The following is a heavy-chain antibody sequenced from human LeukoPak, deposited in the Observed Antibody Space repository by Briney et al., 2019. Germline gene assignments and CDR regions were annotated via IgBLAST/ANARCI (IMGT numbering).Heavy chain of an antibody. J-gene: IGHJ4*02. CDR2: INSDGSST. CDR1: GFTFGSYW. V-gene: IGHV3-74*01. D-gene: IGHD4-17*01. CDR3: ARGGYGDYGDY. Sequence: EGSLRLSCAASGFTFGSYWMHWVRQAPGKGLVWVSRINSDGSSTSYADSVKGRFTISRDNAKNTLYLQMNSLRAEDTALYYCARGGYGDYGDYWGQGTLVTVSS.